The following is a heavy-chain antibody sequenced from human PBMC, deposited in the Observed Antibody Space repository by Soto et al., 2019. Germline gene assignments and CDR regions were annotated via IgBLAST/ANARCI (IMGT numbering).Heavy chain of an antibody. J-gene: IGHJ6*02. CDR2: ISGAGGNT. CDR3: AKDLFTMVPRADV. D-gene: IGHD2-8*01. CDR1: GLTFSNYA. Sequence: PGGSLRLSYAASGLTFSNYAMGWARQAPGTGLEWVSSISGAGGNTYYADSVKGRFTISRDNSKNALYLQMDSLRAEDTAVYYCAKDLFTMVPRADVWGQGTTVTVSS. V-gene: IGHV3-23*01.